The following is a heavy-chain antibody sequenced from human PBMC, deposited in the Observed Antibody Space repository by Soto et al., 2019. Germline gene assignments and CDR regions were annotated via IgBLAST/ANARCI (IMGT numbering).Heavy chain of an antibody. V-gene: IGHV1-3*01. D-gene: IGHD3-22*01. CDR3: ARGDYYDIHDY. CDR1: GYTFTNYA. J-gene: IGHJ4*02. Sequence: ASVKVSCKASGYTFTNYAMHWVRQAPGQRLERMGWINAGNGNTKSSQKFQGRVTITRDTSASTAYMELSSLRSEDTAVYYCARGDYYDIHDYWGQGTLVTVSS. CDR2: INAGNGNT.